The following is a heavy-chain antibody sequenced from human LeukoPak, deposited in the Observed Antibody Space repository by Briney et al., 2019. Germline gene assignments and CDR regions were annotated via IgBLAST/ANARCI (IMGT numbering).Heavy chain of an antibody. V-gene: IGHV3-23*01. CDR2: ISGSGGST. D-gene: IGHD6-19*01. Sequence: GGSLRLSCAASGFTFYNYAMSWVRQAPGKGLEWVSGISGSGGSTFYAESVKGRFTISRDNSKLYLQMNSLRAEDTAVYYCAKRGVQQWLVDWYFDHWGQGTLVTVSS. CDR1: GFTFYNYA. CDR3: AKRGVQQWLVDWYFDH. J-gene: IGHJ4*02.